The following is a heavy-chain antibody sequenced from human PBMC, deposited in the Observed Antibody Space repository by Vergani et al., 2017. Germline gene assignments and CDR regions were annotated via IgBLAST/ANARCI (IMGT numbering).Heavy chain of an antibody. J-gene: IGHJ5*02. CDR1: GYTFSGYA. V-gene: IGHV1-3*01. D-gene: IGHD3-16*01. CDR3: ARGVTYQVYPYNWFDP. Sequence: QVQLVQSGAEVKKPGASVKVSCKASGYTFSGYAVHWVRQAPGQRLEWMGWINAGNGNTKYSQKLQGRVTITRDTSANTVYMEFTSLRSEDTAVYYCARGVTYQVYPYNWFDPWGQGTLVTVSS. CDR2: INAGNGNT.